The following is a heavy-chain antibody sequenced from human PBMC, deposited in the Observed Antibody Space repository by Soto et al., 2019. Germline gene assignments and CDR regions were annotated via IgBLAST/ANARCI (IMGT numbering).Heavy chain of an antibody. V-gene: IGHV1-2*04. CDR2: INPNSGGT. CDR3: ARSKQLWLNYYYYGMDV. J-gene: IGHJ6*02. Sequence: SVKVSCKASGYTFTGYYMDWVRQAPGQGLEWMGWINPNSGGTNYAQKFQGWVTMTRDTSISTAYMELSRLRSDDTAVYYCARSKQLWLNYYYYGMDVWGQGTTVTVSS. D-gene: IGHD5-18*01. CDR1: GYTFTGYY.